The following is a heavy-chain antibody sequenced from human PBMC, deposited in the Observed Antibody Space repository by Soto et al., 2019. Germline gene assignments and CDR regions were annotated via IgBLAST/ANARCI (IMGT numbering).Heavy chain of an antibody. V-gene: IGHV2-5*01. D-gene: IGHD4-17*01. CDR1: GLSFGTSGVG. Sequence: QITLKESGPTQVKPTQTLTLTCTASGLSFGTSGVGVGWILQPPGEALEWLALIHWNDDKRYSPSLKSILTITMDTSKNQVVLTMTNVDPVDTAPYYCAYMTTVATAAFDIWGQGTMGTVSS. CDR3: AYMTTVATAAFDI. CDR2: IHWNDDK. J-gene: IGHJ3*02.